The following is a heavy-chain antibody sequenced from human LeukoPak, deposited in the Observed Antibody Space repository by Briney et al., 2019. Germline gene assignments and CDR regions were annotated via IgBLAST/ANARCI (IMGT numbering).Heavy chain of an antibody. CDR3: ARSELYYGSESYYHLDY. V-gene: IGHV3-30*03. Sequence: GTSLRLSCTTSGFTFDFYATHWVRQAPGKGLEWVAVMSYDGRYRYYADSAKGRFTISRDNSKRTLYLEMSSLRPEDTALYYCARSELYYGSESYYHLDYWGHGTLVTVSS. D-gene: IGHD3-10*01. CDR1: GFTFDFYA. J-gene: IGHJ4*01. CDR2: MSYDGRYR.